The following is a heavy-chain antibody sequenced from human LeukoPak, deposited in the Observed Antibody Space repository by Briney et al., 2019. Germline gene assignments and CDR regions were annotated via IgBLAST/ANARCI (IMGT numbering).Heavy chain of an antibody. J-gene: IGHJ4*02. CDR3: ARDGPGSSGWYES. CDR2: IYYSGST. D-gene: IGHD6-19*01. V-gene: IGHV4-59*01. CDR1: GGSISSYY. Sequence: SETLSLTCTVSGGSISSYYWSWIRQPPGKGLEWIGYIYYSGSTNYNPSLKSRVTISVDTSKNQFSLRLSSVTAADTAVYYCARDGPGSSGWYESWGQGTLVTVSS.